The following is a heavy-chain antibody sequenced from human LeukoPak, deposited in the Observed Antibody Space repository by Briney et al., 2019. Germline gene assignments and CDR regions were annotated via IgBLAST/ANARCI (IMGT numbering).Heavy chain of an antibody. CDR2: ISTRDNVI. CDR1: GFDVDDYY. Sequence: PGGSLRLSCAASGFDVDDYYMDWIRQAPGNGLEWVAYISTRDNVIYYADSVKGRFAISTDSAKNSVYLQMDGLTVEDTAVYYCAREQWFRLDFWGQGILVSVSS. J-gene: IGHJ4*02. D-gene: IGHD5-12*01. V-gene: IGHV3-11*01. CDR3: AREQWFRLDF.